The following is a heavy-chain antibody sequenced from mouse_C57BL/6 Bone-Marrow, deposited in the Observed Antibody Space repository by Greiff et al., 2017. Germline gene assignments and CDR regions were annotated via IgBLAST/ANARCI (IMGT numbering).Heavy chain of an antibody. CDR2: IWRGGST. CDR3: AREGLRLYFDY. V-gene: IGHV2-2*01. CDR1: GFSLTSYG. J-gene: IGHJ2*01. D-gene: IGHD2-4*01. Sequence: QVQLQQSGPGLVQPSQSLSITCTVSGFSLTSYGVHWVRQSPGKGLEWLGVIWRGGSTDYNAAFISRLSISKDNSKSHVFFKMNSLQADDTAIYYCAREGLRLYFDYWGQGTTLTVSS.